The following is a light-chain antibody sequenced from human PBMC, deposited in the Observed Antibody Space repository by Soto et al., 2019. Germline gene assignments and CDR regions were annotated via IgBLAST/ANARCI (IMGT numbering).Light chain of an antibody. J-gene: IGKJ3*01. V-gene: IGKV1-27*01. CDR1: QDISNY. CDR3: QKYNSAPAET. Sequence: DIQMTQSPSSLSATVGDRVTITCRASQDISNYLAWHQQKPGKVPKLLIYAASTLQSGVPSRFSGSGSGTDFTLTISSLQPEDVATYYYQKYNSAPAETFGPGTKVDIK. CDR2: AAS.